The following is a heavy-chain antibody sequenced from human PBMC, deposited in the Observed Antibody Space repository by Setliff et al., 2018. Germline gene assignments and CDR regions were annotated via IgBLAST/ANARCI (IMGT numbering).Heavy chain of an antibody. CDR1: GYTFTSYW. CDR2: IYPADSDA. CDR3: ARSGNQVGGDY. Sequence: GESLKISCKASGYTFTSYWIGWVRQMPGKGLEWMGIIYPADSDAMYSPSFQGKVTISVDKFIDTAYLQWSSLKASDTAMYYCARSGNQVGGDYWGQGTLVTVSS. D-gene: IGHD1-26*01. J-gene: IGHJ4*02. V-gene: IGHV5-51*01.